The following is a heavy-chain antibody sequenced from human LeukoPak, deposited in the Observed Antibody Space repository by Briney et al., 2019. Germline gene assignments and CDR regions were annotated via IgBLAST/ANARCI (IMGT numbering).Heavy chain of an antibody. J-gene: IGHJ4*02. CDR1: GFTFSNYW. CDR2: IKYDGSEK. D-gene: IGHD1-1*01. CDR3: ARGGWKPVDY. Sequence: SGGSLRLSCAASGFTFSNYWMSWVRQAPGKGLEWVANIKYDGSEKYYVDSVKGRFTISRDNAKNSPYLQMNSLRPEDTAVYYCARGGWKPVDYWGQGTLVTVSS. V-gene: IGHV3-7*05.